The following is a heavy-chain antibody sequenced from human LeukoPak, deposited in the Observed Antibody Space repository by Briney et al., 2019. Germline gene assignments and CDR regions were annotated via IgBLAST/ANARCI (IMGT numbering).Heavy chain of an antibody. J-gene: IGHJ6*02. D-gene: IGHD4-17*01. CDR2: ISSSGSTI. Sequence: GGSLRLSCAASGFTFSDYYMSWIRQAPGKGLEWVSYISSSGSTIYYADSVKGRFTISRDNAKNSLYLQMNSLRAEDTAVYYCARPTVTTACYYYGMDVWGQGTTVTVSS. CDR1: GFTFSDYY. CDR3: ARPTVTTACYYYGMDV. V-gene: IGHV3-11*01.